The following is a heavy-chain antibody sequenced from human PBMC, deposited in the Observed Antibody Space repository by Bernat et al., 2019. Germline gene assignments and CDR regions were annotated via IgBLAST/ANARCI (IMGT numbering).Heavy chain of an antibody. D-gene: IGHD3-3*01. Sequence: EVQLVESGGGLVQPGGSLRLSCSASGFTFSSYAMHWVRQAPGKGLEYVAAISSNGGSTYYADSVKGRFTISRDNSKNTLYLQMSSLRAEDTAVYYCVKDLRDDFWSGYYDYWGQGTLVTVSS. J-gene: IGHJ4*02. CDR3: VKDLRDDFWSGYYDY. V-gene: IGHV3-64D*06. CDR2: ISSNGGST. CDR1: GFTFSSYA.